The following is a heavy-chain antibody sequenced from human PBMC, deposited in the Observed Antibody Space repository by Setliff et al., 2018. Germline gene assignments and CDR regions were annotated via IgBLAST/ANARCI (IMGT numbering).Heavy chain of an antibody. D-gene: IGHD7-27*01. V-gene: IGHV3-23*01. CDR1: GFAFNNYP. Sequence: PGGSLRLSCAASGFAFNNYPMGWVRQAPGKGLEWVSGISDDGGRTYYADSVKGRFTISRDNAKNSLYLQMSSLRAEDTAVYYCARARGNWGPVDYWGQGTLVTVSS. CDR2: ISDDGGRT. J-gene: IGHJ4*02. CDR3: ARARGNWGPVDY.